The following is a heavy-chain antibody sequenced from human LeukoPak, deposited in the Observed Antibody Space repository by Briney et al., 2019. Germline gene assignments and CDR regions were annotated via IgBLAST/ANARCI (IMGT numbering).Heavy chain of an antibody. CDR3: ARVHRSGWLRRTDYFDY. J-gene: IGHJ4*02. Sequence: SGGSLRLSCAASGFTFSSYAMYWVRQAPGKGLEWVAVISYDGSNKYYADSVKGRFTISRDNSKNTLYLQMNSLRVEDTAVYYCARVHRSGWLRRTDYFDYWGQGTLVTVCS. CDR1: GFTFSSYA. CDR2: ISYDGSNK. V-gene: IGHV3-30-3*01. D-gene: IGHD5-12*01.